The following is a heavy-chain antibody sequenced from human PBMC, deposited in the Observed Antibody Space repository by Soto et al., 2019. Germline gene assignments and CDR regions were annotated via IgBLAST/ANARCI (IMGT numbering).Heavy chain of an antibody. CDR3: ARSGDILTGYSQVDY. Sequence: GESLKISCKGSGYSFTSYWIGWVRQMPGKGLEWMGIIYPGDSDTRYSPSFQGQVTISADKSISTAYLQWSSLKASDTAMYYCARSGDILTGYSQVDYWGQGTLVTVSS. J-gene: IGHJ4*02. V-gene: IGHV5-51*01. CDR2: IYPGDSDT. D-gene: IGHD3-9*01. CDR1: GYSFTSYW.